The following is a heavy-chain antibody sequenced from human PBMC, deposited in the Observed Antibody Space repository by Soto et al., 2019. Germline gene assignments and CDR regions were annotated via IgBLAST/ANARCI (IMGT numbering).Heavy chain of an antibody. CDR2: ISSYSVNT. J-gene: IGHJ3*02. CDR3: ARLIYFDGSTIGAFDI. Sequence: QVPLVQSGVEVQKPGASVKVSCQASGYIFNTYGITWVRQAPGQGLEWMGWISSYSVNTNYAHKVQDRVTMTTDTSTSTAFMELRSLRSDDTAVYYCARLIYFDGSTIGAFDIWGQGTMVTVSS. CDR1: GYIFNTYG. D-gene: IGHD2-2*01. V-gene: IGHV1-18*01.